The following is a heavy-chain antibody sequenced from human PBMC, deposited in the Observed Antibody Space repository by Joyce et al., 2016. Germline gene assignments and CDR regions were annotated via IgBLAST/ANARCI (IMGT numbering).Heavy chain of an antibody. Sequence: EVQLVESGGGLVQPGRSLRLSCAASGFTFDDYAMHWARQAPGKGLAWVSGINWNTGSMGYADSVKGRFTISRDNAKNALYRQMNSLRAEDTAFYYCAKDGGSSGGAGWYFDYWGQGTLVTVSS. CDR3: AKDGGSSGGAGWYFDY. CDR2: INWNTGSM. D-gene: IGHD6-19*01. J-gene: IGHJ4*02. V-gene: IGHV3-9*01. CDR1: GFTFDDYA.